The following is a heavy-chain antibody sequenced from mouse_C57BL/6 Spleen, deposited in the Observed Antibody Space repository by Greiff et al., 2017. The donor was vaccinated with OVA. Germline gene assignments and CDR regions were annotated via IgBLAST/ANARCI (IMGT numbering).Heavy chain of an antibody. V-gene: IGHV1-82*01. CDR2: IYPGDGDT. CDR3: ARGHPYYFDY. Sequence: QVQLQQSGPELVKPGASVKISCKASGYAFSSSWMNWVKQRPGKGLEWIGRIYPGDGDTNYNGKFKGKATLTADKSSSTAYMQLSSLTSEDSAVYFCARGHPYYFDYWGQGTTLTVSS. CDR1: GYAFSSSW. J-gene: IGHJ2*01.